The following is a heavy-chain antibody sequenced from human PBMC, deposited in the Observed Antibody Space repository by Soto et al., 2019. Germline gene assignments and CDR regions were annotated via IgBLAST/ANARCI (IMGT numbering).Heavy chain of an antibody. Sequence: SVKVSCKASGGTFSSYAIDWVRQAPGQGLEWMGGIVPFFGTANYAQKFQGRITITADESTNTAYMELRSLRSEDTAVYYCARGVHYDSSGYYYFYWGQGTLVTVSS. J-gene: IGHJ4*02. CDR2: IVPFFGTA. V-gene: IGHV1-69*13. CDR1: GGTFSSYA. CDR3: ARGVHYDSSGYYYFY. D-gene: IGHD3-22*01.